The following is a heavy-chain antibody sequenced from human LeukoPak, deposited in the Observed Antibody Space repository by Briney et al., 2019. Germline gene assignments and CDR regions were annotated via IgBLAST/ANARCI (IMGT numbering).Heavy chain of an antibody. V-gene: IGHV4-4*09. CDR2: IYTSGST. CDR3: ARGFRALVAGGNWLDP. CDR1: GGSISSYY. Sequence: SETLSLTCTVSGGSISSYYWSWIRQPPGKGLEWIGYIYTSGSTNYNPSLKSRVTISVDTSKNQFSLKLSSVTAADTAVYYCARGFRALVAGGNWLDPWGQGTLVTVSS. D-gene: IGHD6-19*01. J-gene: IGHJ5*02.